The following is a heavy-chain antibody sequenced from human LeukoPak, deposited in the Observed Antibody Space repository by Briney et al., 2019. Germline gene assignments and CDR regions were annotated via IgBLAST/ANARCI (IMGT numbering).Heavy chain of an antibody. J-gene: IGHJ4*02. D-gene: IGHD6-13*01. CDR3: VAAGGY. V-gene: IGHV3-7*05. CDR1: GFTFSTYW. Sequence: GGSLRLSCAASGFTFSTYWMNWVRQAPGRELEWVASIKDDGSEKNYVDSVKGRFTISRDNANKSLCLQMNSLRAEDTAVYYCVAAGGYWGQGALVTVSS. CDR2: IKDDGSEK.